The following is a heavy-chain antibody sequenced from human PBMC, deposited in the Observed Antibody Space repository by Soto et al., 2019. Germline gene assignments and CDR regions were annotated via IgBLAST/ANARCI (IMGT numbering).Heavy chain of an antibody. D-gene: IGHD2-15*01. V-gene: IGHV2-5*02. Sequence: QITLKESGPTLVKPTQTLTLTCTFSGFSLSTSGVGVGWIRQPPRKALEWLALIYWDDDKRYSPSLKSRLTLTKDPTKNQVVLKMTTMDPVDTATYYCAHRPSYCSGGSCYSGFDYWGQGTLVTVSS. J-gene: IGHJ4*02. CDR3: AHRPSYCSGGSCYSGFDY. CDR1: GFSLSTSGVG. CDR2: IYWDDDK.